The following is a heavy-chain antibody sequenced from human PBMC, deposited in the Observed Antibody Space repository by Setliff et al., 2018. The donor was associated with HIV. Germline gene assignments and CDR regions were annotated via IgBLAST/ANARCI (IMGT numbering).Heavy chain of an antibody. Sequence: SETLSLTCTVSGGSISSYYWSWIRQPPGKGLEWIGYIYYSGSTNYNPSLKSRVTISVDTSKNQISLELSSVTAADTAMYYCARRGYSCYSDFDHWGQGTLVTVSS. CDR1: GGSISSYY. CDR2: IYYSGST. CDR3: ARRGYSCYSDFDH. V-gene: IGHV4-59*08. D-gene: IGHD5-18*01. J-gene: IGHJ5*02.